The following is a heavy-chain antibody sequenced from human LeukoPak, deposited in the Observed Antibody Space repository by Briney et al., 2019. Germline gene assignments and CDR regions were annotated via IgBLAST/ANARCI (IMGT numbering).Heavy chain of an antibody. CDR3: ARDFERGYFDY. CDR2: ITSTGDST. CDR1: GFTFNIYT. V-gene: IGHV3-64*01. J-gene: IGHJ4*02. Sequence: TGGSLRLSCAASGFTFNIYTMHWVRQAPGKGLESVSAITSTGDSTYYANSVEGRFTISRDNSKNTLYLQMGSLRVEDMAVYYCARDFERGYFDYWGQGTLVTVSS.